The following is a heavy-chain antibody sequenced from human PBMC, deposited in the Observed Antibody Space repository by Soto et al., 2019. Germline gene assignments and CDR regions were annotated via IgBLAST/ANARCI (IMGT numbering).Heavy chain of an antibody. Sequence: GGSLRLSCAASGFCFSIYGMHWFRQAPGKGLEWVAVISYDGSNKYYADSVRGRFTISRDNPKNMLDPQMNSLKPEDTAVYYCARAYSSAWYEDPYYYYGMDVWGQGTTVTVSS. CDR2: ISYDGSNK. CDR3: ARAYSSAWYEDPYYYYGMDV. J-gene: IGHJ6*02. CDR1: GFCFSIYG. V-gene: IGHV3-30*03. D-gene: IGHD6-19*01.